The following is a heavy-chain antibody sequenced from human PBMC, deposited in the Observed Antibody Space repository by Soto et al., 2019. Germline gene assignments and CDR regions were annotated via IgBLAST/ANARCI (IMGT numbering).Heavy chain of an antibody. CDR2: ISAYNGNT. D-gene: IGHD2-21*02. V-gene: IGHV1-18*01. Sequence: GASVKVSCKASGYTFTSYGISWVRQAPGQGLEWMGWISAYNGNTNYAQKLQGRVTMTTDTSTSTAYMELRSLRSDDTAVYYCARDIPQAYGGGDCYRPPAFDIWGQGTMVTVSS. CDR3: ARDIPQAYGGGDCYRPPAFDI. J-gene: IGHJ3*02. CDR1: GYTFTSYG.